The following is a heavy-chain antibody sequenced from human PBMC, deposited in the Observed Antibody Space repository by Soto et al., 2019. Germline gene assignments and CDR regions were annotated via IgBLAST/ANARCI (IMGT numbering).Heavy chain of an antibody. CDR3: ATDYYGSGSYYYADYYYGMDV. CDR1: GFTFSSYA. CDR2: ISGSGGSK. Sequence: GGSLRLSCAASGFTFSSYAMSWVRQAPGKGLEWVSAISGSGGSKYYADSVKGRFTMSRDNSKNTLYLQMNGLRAEDTAVYYCATDYYGSGSYYYADYYYGMDVWGQGTTVTVSS. J-gene: IGHJ6*02. D-gene: IGHD3-10*01. V-gene: IGHV3-23*01.